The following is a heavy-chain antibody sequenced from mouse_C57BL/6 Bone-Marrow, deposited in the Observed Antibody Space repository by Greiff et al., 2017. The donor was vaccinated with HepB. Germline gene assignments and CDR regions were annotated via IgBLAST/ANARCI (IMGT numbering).Heavy chain of an antibody. CDR1: GYTFTSYW. D-gene: IGHD3-2*02. CDR3: ARGGQLRHFAY. CDR2: IYPSDSET. Sequence: QVQLKQPGAELVRPGSSVKLSCKASGYTFTSYWMDWVKQRPGQGLEWIGNIYPSDSETHYNQKFKDKATLTVDKSSSTAYMQLSSLTSEDSAVYYCARGGQLRHFAYWGQGTLVTVSA. V-gene: IGHV1-61*01. J-gene: IGHJ3*01.